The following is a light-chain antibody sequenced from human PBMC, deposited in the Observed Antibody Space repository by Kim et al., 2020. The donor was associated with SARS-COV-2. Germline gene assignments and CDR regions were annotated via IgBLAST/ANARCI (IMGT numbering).Light chain of an antibody. CDR2: GVS. CDR1: QSINSH. Sequence: ETVMTQSPATLSVSPGERVSLFCRASQSINSHLAWYQMKPGQAPRLFVYGVSTRATGIPARFSGSGSATEFTLTISSLQSEDFAVYYCQQYNIWPYTFGQGTKVDIK. CDR3: QQYNIWPYT. J-gene: IGKJ2*01. V-gene: IGKV3-15*01.